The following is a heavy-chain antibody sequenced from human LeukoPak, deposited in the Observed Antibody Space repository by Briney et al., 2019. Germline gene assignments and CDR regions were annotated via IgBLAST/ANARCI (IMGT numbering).Heavy chain of an antibody. V-gene: IGHV4-59*08. Sequence: SETLSLTCTVSGGSISSYYWSWIRQPPGKGLEWIGYIYYSGSTNYNPSLKSRVTISVDTSKNQFSLKLSSVTAVDTAVYYCARHGITMVRGALSWFDPWGQGTLVTVSS. D-gene: IGHD3-10*01. CDR2: IYYSGST. J-gene: IGHJ5*02. CDR1: GGSISSYY. CDR3: ARHGITMVRGALSWFDP.